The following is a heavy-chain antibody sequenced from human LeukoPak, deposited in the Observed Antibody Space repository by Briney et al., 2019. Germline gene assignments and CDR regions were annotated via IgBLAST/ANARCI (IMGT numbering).Heavy chain of an antibody. CDR3: ARMVDTAMAGPHYYYYGMDV. Sequence: GRSLRLSCAASGFTFSSYAKHWVRQAPGKGLEWVAVISYDGSNKYYADSVKGRFTISRDHSKNTLYLQMNSLRAEDTAVYYCARMVDTAMAGPHYYYYGMDVWGQGTTVTVSS. CDR1: GFTFSSYA. D-gene: IGHD5-18*01. CDR2: ISYDGSNK. V-gene: IGHV3-30-3*01. J-gene: IGHJ6*02.